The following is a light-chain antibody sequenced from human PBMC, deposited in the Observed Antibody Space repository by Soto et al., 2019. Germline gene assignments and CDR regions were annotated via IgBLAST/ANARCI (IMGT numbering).Light chain of an antibody. J-gene: IGLJ2*01. CDR1: SSDVGGYNY. Sequence: QSALTQPASVSGSPGQSITISSTGTSSDVGGYNYVSWYQQHPGKAPELMIYDVSNRPSGVSNRFSGSKSGNTASLTISGLQAEDEADYYCSSYTSSSTLFGGGTKLTVL. CDR3: SSYTSSSTL. CDR2: DVS. V-gene: IGLV2-14*01.